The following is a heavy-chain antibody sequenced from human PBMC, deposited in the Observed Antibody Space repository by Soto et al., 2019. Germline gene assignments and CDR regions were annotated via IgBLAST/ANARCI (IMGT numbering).Heavy chain of an antibody. CDR1: GYTFTSYG. V-gene: IGHV1-18*01. J-gene: IGHJ5*02. CDR2: ISAYNGNT. Sequence: ASVKVSCKASGYTFTSYGISWVRQAPGQGLEWMGWISAYNGNTNYAQKLQGRVTMTTDTSTSTAYMELRSLRSDDTAVYYCARDKTNDFWSGPNWFDPWGQGTLVTVSS. D-gene: IGHD3-3*01. CDR3: ARDKTNDFWSGPNWFDP.